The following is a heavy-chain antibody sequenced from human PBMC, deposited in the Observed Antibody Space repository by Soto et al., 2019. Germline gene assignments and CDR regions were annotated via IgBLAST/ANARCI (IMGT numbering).Heavy chain of an antibody. J-gene: IGHJ3*02. Sequence: GGSLRLSCAASGFTFRNYGMNWVRQAPGKGLEWVSGISWNSGSIGYADSVKGRFTISRDNAKNSLYLQMNSLRAEDTALYYCAKDMEGENAFDIWGQGTMVTVSS. V-gene: IGHV3-9*01. CDR3: AKDMEGENAFDI. CDR2: ISWNSGSI. D-gene: IGHD3-16*01. CDR1: GFTFRNYG.